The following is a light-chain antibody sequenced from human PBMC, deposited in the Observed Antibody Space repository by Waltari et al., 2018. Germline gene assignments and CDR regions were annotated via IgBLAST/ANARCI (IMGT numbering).Light chain of an antibody. CDR2: SNK. Sequence: QSVLTQPPSVSGAPGQRITVSCTGSSSNPGAGFDVHWYQHLSGPAPKLLIFSNKHRPSGVPDRFSGSKVGTSAYLTITGLQAEDEADYYCQSFDKSLNGLVFGGGTKLTVL. V-gene: IGLV1-40*01. CDR1: SSNPGAGFD. CDR3: QSFDKSLNGLV. J-gene: IGLJ2*01.